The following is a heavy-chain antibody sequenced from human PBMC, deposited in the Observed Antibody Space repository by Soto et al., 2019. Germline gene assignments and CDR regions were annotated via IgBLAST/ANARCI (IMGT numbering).Heavy chain of an antibody. Sequence: GASVKVSCKASGGTFSSYAISWVRQAPGQGLEWMGGIIPIFGTANYAQKFQGRVTTAADESTSTAYMELSSLRSEDTAVYYCARWSRDSSGYLFPFGDAFDIWGQGTMVTVS. CDR3: ARWSRDSSGYLFPFGDAFDI. J-gene: IGHJ3*02. CDR2: IIPIFGTA. D-gene: IGHD3-22*01. V-gene: IGHV1-69*13. CDR1: GGTFSSYA.